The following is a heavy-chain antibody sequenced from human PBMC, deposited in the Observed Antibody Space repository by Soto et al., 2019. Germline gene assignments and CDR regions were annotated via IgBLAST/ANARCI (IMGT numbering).Heavy chain of an antibody. CDR1: GFTFSTYR. CDR3: ARETSGYPLDY. CDR2: ITSSSSYI. Sequence: PGGSLRLSCAASGFTFSTYRMNWVRQAPGKGLEWVSSITSSSSYIYYADSVKGRFTISRDNAKSSLYLQMNSLRAEDTAVYYCARETSGYPLDYWGQGTLVTVSS. J-gene: IGHJ4*02. D-gene: IGHD5-12*01. V-gene: IGHV3-21*01.